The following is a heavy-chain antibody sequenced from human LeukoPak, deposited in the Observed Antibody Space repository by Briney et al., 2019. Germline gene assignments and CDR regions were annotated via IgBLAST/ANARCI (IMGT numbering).Heavy chain of an antibody. D-gene: IGHD6-19*01. J-gene: IGHJ4*02. Sequence: ASVKVSCKASGYTFNKYGISWGRQAPGQGLEWMGWISCYNGDTRYAQKFQGRVTMTKDTSTSTVHMELRSLRSDDTAVYYCARDPSNTSGYYVYHDYWGQGALVTVSS. V-gene: IGHV1-18*01. CDR1: GYTFNKYG. CDR3: ARDPSNTSGYYVYHDY. CDR2: ISCYNGDT.